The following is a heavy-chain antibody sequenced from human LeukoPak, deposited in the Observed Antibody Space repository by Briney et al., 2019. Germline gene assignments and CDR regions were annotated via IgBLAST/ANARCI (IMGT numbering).Heavy chain of an antibody. CDR1: GGTFSSYA. J-gene: IGHJ4*02. D-gene: IGHD4-11*01. CDR2: IIPIFGTA. Sequence: ASVKVSCKASGGTFSSYAISWVRQAPGQGLEWMGGIIPIFGTANYAQKFQGRVTITTDESTSTAYMELSSVISEDTAVYYCARGAGSNVYSNLFDYWGQGTPVTVS. CDR3: ARGAGSNVYSNLFDY. V-gene: IGHV1-69*05.